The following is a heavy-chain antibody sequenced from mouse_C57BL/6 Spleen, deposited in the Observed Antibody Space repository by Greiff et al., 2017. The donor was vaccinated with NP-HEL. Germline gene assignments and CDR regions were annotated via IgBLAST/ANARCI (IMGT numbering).Heavy chain of an antibody. D-gene: IGHD4-1*01. J-gene: IGHJ2*01. V-gene: IGHV3-6*01. CDR2: ISYDGSN. Sequence: DVQLQESGPGLVKPSQSLSLTCSVTGYSITSGYYWNWIRQFPGNKLEWMGYISYDGSNNYNPSLKNRISITRDTSKNQFFLKLNSVTTEDTATYYCARGGNWVYYFDYWGQGTTLTVSS. CDR1: GYSITSGYY. CDR3: ARGGNWVYYFDY.